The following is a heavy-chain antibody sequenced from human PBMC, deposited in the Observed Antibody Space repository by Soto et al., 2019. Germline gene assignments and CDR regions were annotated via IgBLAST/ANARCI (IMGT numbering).Heavy chain of an antibody. V-gene: IGHV3-66*01. Sequence: EVHLVESGGGLVQPGGSLRLSCAASRFAVSDNYMSWVRQAPGKGLEFVSLIYSGGTTSYADSVKGRFTISRDNSKNTLYLQMNNLRAEDTAVYYCATRTITLPHWGQGTLVNVSS. CDR3: ATRTITLPH. D-gene: IGHD5-12*01. J-gene: IGHJ4*02. CDR2: IYSGGTT. CDR1: RFAVSDNY.